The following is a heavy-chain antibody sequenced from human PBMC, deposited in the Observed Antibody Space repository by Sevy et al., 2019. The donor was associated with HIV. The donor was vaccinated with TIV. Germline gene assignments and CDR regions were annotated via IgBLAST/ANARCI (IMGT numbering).Heavy chain of an antibody. V-gene: IGHV3-30*04. J-gene: IGHJ3*02. CDR1: GFTFSSYA. D-gene: IGHD4-17*01. Sequence: GGSLRLSCAASGFTFSSYAMHWVRQAPGNGLEWVAVISYDGSNKYYADSVKGRFTISRDNSKNTLYLQMNSLRAEDTAVYYCASPMTTVVNRGVAFDIWGQGTLVTVSS. CDR3: ASPMTTVVNRGVAFDI. CDR2: ISYDGSNK.